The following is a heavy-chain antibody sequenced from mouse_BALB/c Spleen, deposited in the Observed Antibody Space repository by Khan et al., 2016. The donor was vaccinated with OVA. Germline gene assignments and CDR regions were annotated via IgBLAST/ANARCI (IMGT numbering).Heavy chain of an antibody. D-gene: IGHD2-14*01. J-gene: IGHJ3*01. V-gene: IGHV1-4*01. CDR3: GRAGAYYRNDGWFAY. Sequence: QVQLQQSGAELARPGASVKMSCKASGYTFTSYTIHWIKMRPGQGLEWIGYINPSNGYTNYNQKFKDKATLTADKSSTTAYMQLSSLTSDDSAVXSWGRAGAYYRNDGWFAYWGLGTLVTVSA. CDR1: GYTFTSYT. CDR2: INPSNGYT.